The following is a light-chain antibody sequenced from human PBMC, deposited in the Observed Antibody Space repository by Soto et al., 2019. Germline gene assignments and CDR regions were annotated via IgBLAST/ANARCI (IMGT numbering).Light chain of an antibody. CDR1: SSDGGGYNY. CDR3: SSYTTSNTRQIV. J-gene: IGLJ1*01. V-gene: IGLV2-14*01. CDR2: DVS. Sequence: QSALTQPASVSGSPGQSITISCTGTSSDGGGYNYVSWYQQHPGKAPKFMIYDVSNRPSGVSNRFSGSKSDNTASLTISGLQAEDEADYYCSSYTTSNTRQIVFGTGTKLTVL.